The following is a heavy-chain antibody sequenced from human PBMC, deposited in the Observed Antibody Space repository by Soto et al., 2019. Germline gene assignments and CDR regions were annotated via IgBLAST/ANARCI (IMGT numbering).Heavy chain of an antibody. CDR2: ISASAGNT. CDR1: GYTFTSYY. Sequence: ASVKVSCKASGYTFTSYYMHWVRQAPGQGLEWMGWISASAGNTNYAQKLQGRVTMTTDTSTTTAYMELRSLRSDDTAVYYCASLYCRGGSCYLEYFQHWGQGTLVTVSS. CDR3: ASLYCRGGSCYLEYFQH. D-gene: IGHD2-15*01. J-gene: IGHJ1*01. V-gene: IGHV1-18*04.